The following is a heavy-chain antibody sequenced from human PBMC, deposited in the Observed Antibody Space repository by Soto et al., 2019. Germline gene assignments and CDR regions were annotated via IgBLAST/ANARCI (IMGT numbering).Heavy chain of an antibody. Sequence: PGGSLRLSCAASGFTFSSYGMHWVRQAPGKGLEWVAVISYDGSNKYYADSVKGRFTISRDNSKNTLYLQMNSLRAEDTAVYYCAKDSEAGAAAGSWGQGTLVTVSS. J-gene: IGHJ4*02. CDR3: AKDSEAGAAAGS. CDR2: ISYDGSNK. CDR1: GFTFSSYG. V-gene: IGHV3-30*18. D-gene: IGHD6-13*01.